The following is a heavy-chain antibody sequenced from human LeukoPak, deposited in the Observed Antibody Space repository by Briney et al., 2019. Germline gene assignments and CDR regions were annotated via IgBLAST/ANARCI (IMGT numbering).Heavy chain of an antibody. J-gene: IGHJ4*02. CDR1: GFTFSSYA. CDR2: ISGSGGST. D-gene: IGHD2-2*01. V-gene: IGHV3-23*01. CDR3: AKIGGYCSSTSCLDLFSPPPGLDY. Sequence: GGSLRLSCAASGFTFSSYAMSWVRQAPGKGLEWVSAISGSGGSTYYADSVKGRFTISRDNSKNTLYLQMNSLRAEDTAVYYCAKIGGYCSSTSCLDLFSPPPGLDYWGQGTLVTVSS.